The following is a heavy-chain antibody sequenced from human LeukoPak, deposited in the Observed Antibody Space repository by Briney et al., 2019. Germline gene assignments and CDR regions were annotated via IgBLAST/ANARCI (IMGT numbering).Heavy chain of an antibody. J-gene: IGHJ4*02. CDR3: ARTPDSSSWSFDY. D-gene: IGHD6-13*01. CDR2: IWYDGSNK. CDR1: GFTFSSYG. Sequence: PGRSLRLSCAASGFTFSSYGMHWVRQAPGKGLEWVAVIWYDGSNKYYADSVKGRFTISRDNSKNTLYLQMNSLRAEDTAVYYCARTPDSSSWSFDYWGQGTLVTVSS. V-gene: IGHV3-33*01.